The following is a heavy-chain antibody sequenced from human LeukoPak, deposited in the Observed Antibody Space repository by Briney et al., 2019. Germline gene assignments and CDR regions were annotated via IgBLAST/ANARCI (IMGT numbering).Heavy chain of an antibody. Sequence: PGGSLRLSCAASGFTFSDYYMSWIRQAPGKGLEWVSYIRRVISTIYYADSVKGRFTISRDNAKNSLYLQMNSLRAEDTAVYYCARDEGCSSTSCYRGEDYYYSMDVWGKGTTGTVSS. V-gene: IGHV3-11*04. CDR1: GFTFSDYY. J-gene: IGHJ6*03. CDR2: IRRVISTI. CDR3: ARDEGCSSTSCYRGEDYYYSMDV. D-gene: IGHD2-2*01.